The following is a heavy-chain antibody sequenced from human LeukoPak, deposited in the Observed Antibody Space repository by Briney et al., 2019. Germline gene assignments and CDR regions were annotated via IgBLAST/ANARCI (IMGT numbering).Heavy chain of an antibody. Sequence: GGSLRLSCAASGFTFSSYGMHWVRQAPGKGLEWVAVISYDGSNKYYADSVKGRFTISRDNSKNTLYLQMNSLRAEDTAVYYCAKALDGDPDYWGQGTLVTVSS. CDR2: ISYDGSNK. J-gene: IGHJ4*02. V-gene: IGHV3-30*18. CDR1: GFTFSSYG. D-gene: IGHD4-17*01. CDR3: AKALDGDPDY.